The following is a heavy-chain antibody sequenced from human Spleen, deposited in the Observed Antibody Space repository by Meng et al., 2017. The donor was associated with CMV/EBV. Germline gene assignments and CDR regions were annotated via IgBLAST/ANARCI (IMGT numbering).Heavy chain of an antibody. V-gene: IGHV3-21*01. CDR1: GFTFSSYS. J-gene: IGHJ6*02. D-gene: IGHD2-2*01. CDR3: ARDCSSTSCYGYYYYGMDV. Sequence: GGSLRLSFAASGFTFSSYSMNWVRQAPGKGLEWVSSISSSSYIYYADSVKGRFTISRDNAKNSLYLQMNSLRAEDTAVYYCARDCSSTSCYGYYYYGMDVWGQGTTVTVSS. CDR2: ISSSSYI.